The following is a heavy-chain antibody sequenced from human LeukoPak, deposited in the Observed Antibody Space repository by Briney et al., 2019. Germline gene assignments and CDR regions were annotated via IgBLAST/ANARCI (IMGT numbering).Heavy chain of an antibody. J-gene: IGHJ4*02. Sequence: GALRLSCAASGFTFSSCSMTWVRQAPGKRLEWVSYISSSSRTVYYTDSVKGRFTVSRDNAKNSLYLQMNSLRAEDTAVYYCSRDRPRYFEYWGQGTLVTVSS. CDR2: ISSSSRTV. CDR3: SRDRPRYFEY. V-gene: IGHV3-48*01. CDR1: GFTFSSCS.